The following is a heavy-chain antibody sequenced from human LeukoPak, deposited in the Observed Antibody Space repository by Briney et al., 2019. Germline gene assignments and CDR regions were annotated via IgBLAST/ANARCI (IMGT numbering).Heavy chain of an antibody. CDR3: AKEYYYDSSGYFY. J-gene: IGHJ4*02. CDR2: IDIYSAKT. CDR1: GFTFSTYA. Sequence: GGSLRLSCATSGFTFSTYAMTWVRQAPGKGLEWVSAIDIYSAKTNYADSVKGRFTISRDNSKNTLYLQMNSLRAEDTAVYYCAKEYYYDSSGYFYWGQGTLVTVSS. D-gene: IGHD3-22*01. V-gene: IGHV3-23*01.